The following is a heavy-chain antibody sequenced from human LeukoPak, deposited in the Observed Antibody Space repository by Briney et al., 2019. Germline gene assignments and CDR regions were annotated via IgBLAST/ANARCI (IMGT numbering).Heavy chain of an antibody. CDR2: IYYSGST. Sequence: SETLSLTCTVSGGSISSSSYYWGWIRQPPGKGLEWIGSIYYSGSTYHNPSLKSRVTISVDTSKNQFSLKLSSVTAADTAVYYCARDLPRTMIVSRGDAFDIWGQGTMVTVSS. V-gene: IGHV4-39*07. J-gene: IGHJ3*02. CDR3: ARDLPRTMIVSRGDAFDI. D-gene: IGHD3-22*01. CDR1: GGSISSSSYY.